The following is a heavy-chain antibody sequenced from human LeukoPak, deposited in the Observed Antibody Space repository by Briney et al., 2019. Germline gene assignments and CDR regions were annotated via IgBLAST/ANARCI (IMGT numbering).Heavy chain of an antibody. J-gene: IGHJ4*02. CDR3: ARAPVGYCSSTSCPRYYFDY. D-gene: IGHD2-2*01. CDR1: GGSFSGYY. V-gene: IGHV4-34*01. CDR2: INHSGST. Sequence: SETLSLTCAVYGGSFSGYYWSWIRQPPGKGLEWIGEINHSGSTNYNPSLKSRVTISVDTSKTQFSLKLSSVTAADTAVYYCARAPVGYCSSTSCPRYYFDYWGQGTLVTVSS.